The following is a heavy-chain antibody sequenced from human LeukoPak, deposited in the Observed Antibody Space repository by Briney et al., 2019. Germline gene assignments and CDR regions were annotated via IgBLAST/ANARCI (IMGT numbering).Heavy chain of an antibody. Sequence: GASVKVSCKASGYTFTDYYMHWVQQAPGKGLEWMGRVDPEDGETIYAEKFQGRVTITADTSTDTAYMELSSLRSEDTAVYYCATVGIQQRSDYWGQGTLVTVSS. J-gene: IGHJ4*02. CDR2: VDPEDGET. CDR1: GYTFTDYY. CDR3: ATVGIQQRSDY. D-gene: IGHD5-18*01. V-gene: IGHV1-69-2*01.